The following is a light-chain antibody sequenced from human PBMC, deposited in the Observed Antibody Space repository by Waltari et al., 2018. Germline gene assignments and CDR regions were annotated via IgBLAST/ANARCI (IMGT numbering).Light chain of an antibody. CDR3: QQYGTSTGT. V-gene: IGKV3-20*01. J-gene: IGKJ1*01. Sequence: EIVLTQPPGTLSLSRGDRVTLSCRASQSVNANRVAWYHQRPGRTPTLLIHGGSSRAIGIPDRFSGSGSGTDFTLTISRLEPKDSGIYYCQQYGTSTGTFGQGTKVEIK. CDR2: GGS. CDR1: QSVNANR.